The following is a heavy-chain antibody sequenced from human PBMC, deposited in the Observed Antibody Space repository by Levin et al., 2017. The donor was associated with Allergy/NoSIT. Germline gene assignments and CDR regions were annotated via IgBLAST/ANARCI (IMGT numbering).Heavy chain of an antibody. CDR3: AKDSGVYSSSWYGEEAFDI. CDR1: GFTFSSYA. D-gene: IGHD6-13*01. J-gene: IGHJ3*02. V-gene: IGHV3-23*01. CDR2: ISGSGGST. Sequence: GGSLRLSCAASGFTFSSYAMSWVRQAPGKGLEWVSAISGSGGSTYYADSVKGRFTISRDNSKNTLYLQMNSLRAEDTAVYYCAKDSGVYSSSWYGEEAFDIWGQGTMVTVSS.